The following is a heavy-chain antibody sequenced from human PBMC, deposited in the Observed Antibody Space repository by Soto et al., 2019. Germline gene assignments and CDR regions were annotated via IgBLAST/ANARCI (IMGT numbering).Heavy chain of an antibody. Sequence: QVQLVQSGAEVKKPGASVKVSCKASGYTFTSYGISWVRQAPRQGLEWMGWITYNGDTNYPQRLQGRVTMTTDTSTSTAYMELRSLRSDDTAVYYCARAVITSYGVFDYWGQGTLVTVSS. CDR1: GYTFTSYG. J-gene: IGHJ4*02. CDR3: ARAVITSYGVFDY. D-gene: IGHD2-21*01. CDR2: ITYNGDT. V-gene: IGHV1-18*01.